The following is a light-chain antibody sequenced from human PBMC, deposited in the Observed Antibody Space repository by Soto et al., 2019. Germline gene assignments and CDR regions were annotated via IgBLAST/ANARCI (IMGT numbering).Light chain of an antibody. CDR1: SSDVGNYKY. V-gene: IGLV2-14*01. CDR2: GVK. Sequence: QSALTQPASVSGSPGQSITISCTGTSSDVGNYKYVSWYQQHPGKAPKLIIYGVKNWPSGVSNRFSASKSAFTASLTISGLQAEDEADYYCSSYTTSYFYVFGPGTKVTVL. CDR3: SSYTTSYFYV. J-gene: IGLJ1*01.